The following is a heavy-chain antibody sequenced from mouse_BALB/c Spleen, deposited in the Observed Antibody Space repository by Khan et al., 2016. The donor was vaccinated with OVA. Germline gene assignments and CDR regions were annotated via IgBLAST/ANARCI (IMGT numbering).Heavy chain of an antibody. V-gene: IGHV1-82*01. Sequence: VQLQQSGPELVKPGASVKISCKASGYAFSSSWMNWVKQRPGQGLEWIGRIYPGDGDTNYNGKFKGKAKLTADKSSSTVYMQLSSLTSLDSAVYFCARSDGNSWFAYWGQGTLVTVSA. J-gene: IGHJ3*01. CDR3: ARSDGNSWFAY. CDR1: GYAFSSSW. D-gene: IGHD2-1*01. CDR2: IYPGDGDT.